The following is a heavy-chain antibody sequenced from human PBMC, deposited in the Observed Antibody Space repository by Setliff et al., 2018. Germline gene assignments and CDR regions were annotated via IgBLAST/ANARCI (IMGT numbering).Heavy chain of an antibody. CDR3: VRGQGPRTVVAIPFDH. V-gene: IGHV1-18*01. CDR2: ISAYNGNT. J-gene: IGHJ4*02. Sequence: ASVKVSCKASGYISTSYGITWVRQAPGQGLEWMGRISAYNGNTIYAQKFQGRVTVTTDTSTGTGYMELRSLKSDDSAVYYCVRGQGPRTVVAIPFDHWGQGTLVTVSS. CDR1: GYISTSYG. D-gene: IGHD3-22*01.